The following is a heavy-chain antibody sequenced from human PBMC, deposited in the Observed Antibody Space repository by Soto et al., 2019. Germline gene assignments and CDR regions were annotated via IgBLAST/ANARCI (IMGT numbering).Heavy chain of an antibody. CDR2: IYYSGST. V-gene: IGHV4-39*01. CDR1: GGSISSSSYY. CDR3: ARRFYGEYSNFDY. Sequence: SETLSLACTVSGGSISSSSYYWGWIRQPPGKGLEWIGSIYYSGSTYYNPSLKSRVTISVDTSKNQFSLKLSSVTAADTAVYYCARRFYGEYSNFDYWGQGTLVTVS. D-gene: IGHD4-17*01. J-gene: IGHJ4*02.